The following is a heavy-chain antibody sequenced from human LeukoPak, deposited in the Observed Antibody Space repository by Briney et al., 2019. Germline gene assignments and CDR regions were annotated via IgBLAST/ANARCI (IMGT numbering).Heavy chain of an antibody. J-gene: IGHJ6*02. Sequence: ASVKVSCEASGYTFTSYGISWVRQAPGQGLEWMGWISAYNGNTNYAQKLQGRVTMTTDTSTSTAYMELRSLRSDDTAVYYCARVRVVVVPAAIQAYYYYGMDVWGQGTTVTVSS. V-gene: IGHV1-18*01. CDR1: GYTFTSYG. D-gene: IGHD2-2*02. CDR2: ISAYNGNT. CDR3: ARVRVVVVPAAIQAYYYYGMDV.